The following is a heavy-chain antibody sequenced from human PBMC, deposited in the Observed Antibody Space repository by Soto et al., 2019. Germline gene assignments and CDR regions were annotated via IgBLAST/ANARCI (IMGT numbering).Heavy chain of an antibody. D-gene: IGHD3-16*01. Sequence: PGGSLRLSCVDSTSNLKNYAMAWVRQAPGKGLEWVSALTDTGGSTYYAASVKGRFTISRDNSRNTLFLQMDRLRVDGTAVYYCAKIKGAITFLHFDTWGQGTLVTVS. CDR1: TSNLKNYA. V-gene: IGHV3-23*01. J-gene: IGHJ4*02. CDR2: LTDTGGST. CDR3: AKIKGAITFLHFDT.